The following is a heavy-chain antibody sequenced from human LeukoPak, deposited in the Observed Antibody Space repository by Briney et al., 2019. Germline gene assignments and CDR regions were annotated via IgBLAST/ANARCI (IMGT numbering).Heavy chain of an antibody. D-gene: IGHD6-19*01. V-gene: IGHV3-74*03. J-gene: IGHJ6*02. CDR1: GLTFSSFW. CDR2: ISSDGTTT. CDR3: VRVPIIRVAGTGYYGLDV. Sequence: GRSLRLSCAASGLTFSSFWMHWVRQAPGKGLVWVSRISSDGTTTTYADSVKGRFTISRDHAKNTLYLQMNSLRADDTAVYYCVRVPIIRVAGTGYYGLDVWGQGTTVTVSS.